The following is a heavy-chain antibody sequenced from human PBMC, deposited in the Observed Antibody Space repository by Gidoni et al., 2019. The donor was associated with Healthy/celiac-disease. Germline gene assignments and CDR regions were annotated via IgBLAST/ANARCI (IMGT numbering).Heavy chain of an antibody. CDR1: GGTFSSYA. V-gene: IGHV1-69*01. CDR3: ASPRYCSSTSCYSDYYYGMDV. D-gene: IGHD2-2*01. Sequence: QVQLVQSGAEVKKPGSSVKVSCKASGGTFSSYAISWVRQAPGQGLEWMGGIIPIFGTANYAQKFQGRVTITADESTSTAYMELSSLRSEDTAVYYCASPRYCSSTSCYSDYYYGMDVWGQGTTVTVSS. CDR2: IIPIFGTA. J-gene: IGHJ6*02.